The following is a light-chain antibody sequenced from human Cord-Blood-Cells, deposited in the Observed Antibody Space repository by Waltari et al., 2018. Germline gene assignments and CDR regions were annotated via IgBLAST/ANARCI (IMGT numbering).Light chain of an antibody. J-gene: IGKJ3*01. CDR3: QQRSNFT. CDR1: QSVSTY. Sequence: DIVLTQSSATMSLSTGERATLSCRASQSVSTYLAWYQQKPGPAPRLLIYDASNRATCIPARFSGSGSVTDFTLTISSLEPEDFAVYYCQQRSNFTFGPGTKVDIE. CDR2: DAS. V-gene: IGKV3-11*01.